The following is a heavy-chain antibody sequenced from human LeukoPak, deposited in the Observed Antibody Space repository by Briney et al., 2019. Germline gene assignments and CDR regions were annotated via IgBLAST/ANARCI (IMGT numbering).Heavy chain of an antibody. CDR3: AKDMSGGDCPDY. V-gene: IGHV3-23*01. D-gene: IGHD2-21*02. CDR1: GFTLSSYA. Sequence: PGGSLRLSCAASGFTLSSYAMSWVRQAPGKGLEWVSTISNSDGNTYYADSVKGRFTISRDNSKNTLYLQMNSLRAEDTAVYYCAKDMSGGDCPDYWGQGTLVTVSS. J-gene: IGHJ4*02. CDR2: ISNSDGNT.